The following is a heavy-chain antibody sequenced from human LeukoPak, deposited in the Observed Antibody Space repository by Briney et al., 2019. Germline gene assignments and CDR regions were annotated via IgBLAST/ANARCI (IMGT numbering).Heavy chain of an antibody. D-gene: IGHD5-24*01. Sequence: KASETLSLTCTVSGGSISSYYWSWIRQPPGKGLEWIGYIYYSGSTNYNPSLKSRVTISVDTSKNQFSLKLSSVTAADTAVSYCASSRDGYNNYWGQGTLVTVSS. CDR3: ASSRDGYNNY. V-gene: IGHV4-59*01. CDR2: IYYSGST. J-gene: IGHJ4*02. CDR1: GGSISSYY.